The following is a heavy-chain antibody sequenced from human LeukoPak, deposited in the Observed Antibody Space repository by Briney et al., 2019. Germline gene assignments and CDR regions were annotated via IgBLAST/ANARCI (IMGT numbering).Heavy chain of an antibody. CDR2: IYHTGTT. CDR1: GDLISRIEYY. Sequence: SQTLSLTCTVSGDLISRIEYYWGWVRQSPVRGLEWLGHIYHTGTTLYSPHLNNRLTLSVDSSKNQFSLTLKSVTAADTAVYYCASVSVWELATHPGGSFDYWGRGILVTVSS. D-gene: IGHD1-26*01. CDR3: ASVSVWELATHPGGSFDY. V-gene: IGHV4-30-4*01. J-gene: IGHJ4*02.